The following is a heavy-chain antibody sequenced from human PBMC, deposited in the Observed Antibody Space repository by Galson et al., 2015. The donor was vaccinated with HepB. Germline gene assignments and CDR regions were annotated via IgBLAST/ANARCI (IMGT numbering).Heavy chain of an antibody. D-gene: IGHD2-2*01. CDR3: ARDNVLPAAPYYYYGMDV. CDR1: GFIVSSNY. Sequence: SLRLSCAASGFIVSSNYMSWVRQAPGKGLEWVSGIYSGGSTYYADSVKGRFTISRDNSKNTLYLQMNSLRDEDTAVYYCARDNVLPAAPYYYYGMDVWGQGTTVTVSS. CDR2: IYSGGST. J-gene: IGHJ6*02. V-gene: IGHV3-53*01.